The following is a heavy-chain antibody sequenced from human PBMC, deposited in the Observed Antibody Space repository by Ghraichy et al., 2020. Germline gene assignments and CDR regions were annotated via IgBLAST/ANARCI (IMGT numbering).Heavy chain of an antibody. CDR2: IYYSGST. D-gene: IGHD6-19*01. CDR1: GGSISSYY. Sequence: SETLSLTCSVSGGSISSYYWNWIRQPPGKGLEWIGYIYYSGSTTYNPSLKSRVTISVDTSKNQFSLKLTSVTAADTAVYYCAREYSSPREVFGMDVWGQGTTVTVSS. V-gene: IGHV4-59*01. J-gene: IGHJ6*02. CDR3: AREYSSPREVFGMDV.